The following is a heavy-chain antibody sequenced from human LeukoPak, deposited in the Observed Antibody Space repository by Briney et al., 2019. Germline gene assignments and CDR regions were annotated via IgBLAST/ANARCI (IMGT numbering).Heavy chain of an antibody. CDR2: ISWNSGSI. D-gene: IGHD1-26*01. V-gene: IGHV3-9*01. CDR1: GFTFDDYA. CDR3: AKDGAPYSGSYSDY. J-gene: IGHJ4*02. Sequence: PGRSLRLSCAASGFTFDDYAMHWVRQAPGKGPEWVSGISWNSGSIGYADSVKGRFTISRDNAKNSLYLQMNSLRAEDTALYYCAKDGAPYSGSYSDYWGQGTLVTVSS.